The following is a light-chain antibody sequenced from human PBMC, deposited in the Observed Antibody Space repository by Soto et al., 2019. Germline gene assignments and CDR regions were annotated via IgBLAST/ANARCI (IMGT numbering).Light chain of an antibody. CDR2: GND. Sequence: QSVLTQPPSVSGAPGQRVTISCTGTSSNIGAGYEVHWYHQLPGTAPKFLVSGNDNRPSGVPDRSSASKSGPSGSLAITGLQADDGGHYYCQSYERGLTAYVVGTRTKLTVL. J-gene: IGLJ1*01. CDR3: QSYERGLTAYV. V-gene: IGLV1-40*01. CDR1: SSNIGAGYE.